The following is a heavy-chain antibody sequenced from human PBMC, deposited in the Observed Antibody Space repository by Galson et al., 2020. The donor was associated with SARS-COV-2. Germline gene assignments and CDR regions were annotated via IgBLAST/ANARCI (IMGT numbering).Heavy chain of an antibody. CDR3: ARGVLNYYDSSGCLDY. CDR1: GFTFSSYS. J-gene: IGHJ4*02. CDR2: ISSSSSYI. Sequence: GESLKISCAASGFTFSSYSLNWVRQAPGKGLEWVSSISSSSSYIYYADSVKGRITISRDNAKNSLYLQMNSLRAEDTAVYYCARGVLNYYDSSGCLDYWGQGTLVTVSS. D-gene: IGHD3-22*01. V-gene: IGHV3-21*01.